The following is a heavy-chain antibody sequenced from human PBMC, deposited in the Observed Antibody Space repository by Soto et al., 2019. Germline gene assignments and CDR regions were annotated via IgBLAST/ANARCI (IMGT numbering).Heavy chain of an antibody. D-gene: IGHD3-22*01. J-gene: IGHJ4*02. Sequence: SETLSLTCTVSGGSVSSGSYYWGWIRQSPGKGLEWIGYIYYSGNTNYNPSLKSRVTISLDTSKNQFSLKLSSVTAADTAVYYCARVRNYYDSRGYLYFFDYWGQGTLVTVSS. CDR2: IYYSGNT. V-gene: IGHV4-61*01. CDR3: ARVRNYYDSRGYLYFFDY. CDR1: GGSVSSGSYY.